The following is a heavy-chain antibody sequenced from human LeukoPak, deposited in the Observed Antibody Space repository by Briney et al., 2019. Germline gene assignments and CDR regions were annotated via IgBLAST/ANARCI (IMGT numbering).Heavy chain of an antibody. Sequence: ASVKVSCKASGYTFTGYYIHWVRQAPGQGLEWMGIINPSGGNTNYAQKFQGRVTMTRDTSTSTVYMELSSLRSEDTAVYYCAREQSGGNFDYWGQGTLVTVTS. CDR3: AREQSGGNFDY. D-gene: IGHD1-26*01. CDR2: INPSGGNT. CDR1: GYTFTGYY. J-gene: IGHJ4*02. V-gene: IGHV1-46*01.